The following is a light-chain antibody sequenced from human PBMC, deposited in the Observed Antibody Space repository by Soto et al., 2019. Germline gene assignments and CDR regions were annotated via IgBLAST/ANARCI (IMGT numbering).Light chain of an antibody. CDR2: EGS. CDR1: SSDVGSYKF. CDR3: CSYAGSSNV. J-gene: IGLJ1*01. V-gene: IGLV2-23*03. Sequence: QSALTQPASVSESPGQSITISCTGTSSDVGSYKFVSWYQQHPGKAPKLIVYEGSKRPSGVSNRFSGSKSDNTASLTISGLQAYDEADYYCCSYAGSSNVFGTGTKVTVL.